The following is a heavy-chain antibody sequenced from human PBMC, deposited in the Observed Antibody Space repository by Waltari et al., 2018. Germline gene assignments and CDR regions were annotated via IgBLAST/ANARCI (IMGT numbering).Heavy chain of an antibody. J-gene: IGHJ4*02. V-gene: IGHV4-38-2*01. CDR2: IYHSGST. D-gene: IGHD5-12*01. CDR3: ARRVLSGYGGFDY. CDR1: GYSISSGYY. Sequence: QVQLQESGPGLVKPSETLSLTCAVSGYSISSGYYWGWIRQPPGKGLEWIGSIYHSGSTYSIPSLKSRVTLSVDTSKNQFSLKLSSVTAADTAVYYCARRVLSGYGGFDYWGQGTLVTVSS.